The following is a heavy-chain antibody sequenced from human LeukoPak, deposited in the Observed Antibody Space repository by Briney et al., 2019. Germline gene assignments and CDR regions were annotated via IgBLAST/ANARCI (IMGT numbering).Heavy chain of an antibody. CDR1: GFTLSSNS. CDR2: ISSGSTYI. J-gene: IGHJ3*02. D-gene: IGHD4-17*01. CDR3: ARDLARHDYGAANAFDI. Sequence: NPGGSLRLSCAASGFTLSSNSMHWVRQAPGQGLEWVSSISSGSTYIYYADSVRGRFTISRDNAKNSLYLQMNSLRAEDAAVYYCARDLARHDYGAANAFDIWGQGTMVTVSS. V-gene: IGHV3-21*01.